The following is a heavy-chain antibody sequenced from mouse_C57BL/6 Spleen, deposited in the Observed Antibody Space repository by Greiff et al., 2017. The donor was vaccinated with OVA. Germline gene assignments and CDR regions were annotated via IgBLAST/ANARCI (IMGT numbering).Heavy chain of an antibody. CDR3: ARRPFYYGNYD. D-gene: IGHD2-1*01. J-gene: IGHJ2*01. CDR1: GYTFTSYW. CDR2: IDPSDSYT. Sequence: QVQLQQPGAELVKPGASVKLSCKASGYTFTSYWMQWVKQRPGQGLEWIGEIDPSDSYTNYNQKFKGKATLTVDTSSSTAYMQLSSLTSEDSAVYYCARRPFYYGNYDWGQGTTLTVSS. V-gene: IGHV1-50*01.